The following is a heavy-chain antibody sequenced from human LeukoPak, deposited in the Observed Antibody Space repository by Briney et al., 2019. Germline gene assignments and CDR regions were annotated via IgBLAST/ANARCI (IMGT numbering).Heavy chain of an antibody. CDR2: INPSGGST. D-gene: IGHD3-22*01. CDR3: ARYDSTGPLPDY. Sequence: ASVKVSCKASGYTFTNYYIHWVRQAPGQGLECMGIINPSGGSTSYAQKFQGRVTMTRDMSISTIYMELSRLRSDDTAVYYCARYDSTGPLPDYWGQGTLVTVSS. CDR1: GYTFTNYY. J-gene: IGHJ4*02. V-gene: IGHV1-46*01.